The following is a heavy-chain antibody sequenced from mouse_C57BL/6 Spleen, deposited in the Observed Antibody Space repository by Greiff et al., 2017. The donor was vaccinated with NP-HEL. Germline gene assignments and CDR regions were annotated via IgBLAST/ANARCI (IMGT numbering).Heavy chain of an antibody. CDR1: GYTFTSYW. J-gene: IGHJ4*01. CDR2: IDPSDSYT. V-gene: IGHV1-59*01. CDR3: ARGAAVDY. Sequence: VKLQQPGAELVRPGTSVKLSCKASGYTFTSYWMHWVKQRPGQGLEWIGVIDPSDSYTNYNQKFKGKATLTVDTSSSTAYMQLSSLTSEDSAVYYCARGAAVDYWGQGTSVTVSS.